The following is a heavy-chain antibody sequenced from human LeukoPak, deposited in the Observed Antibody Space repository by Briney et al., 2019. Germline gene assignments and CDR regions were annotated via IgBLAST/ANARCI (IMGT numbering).Heavy chain of an antibody. Sequence: PSQTLSLTCTVSGGSISGGGFYWIWIRQHPVKGLEWIGYISFSGSTFYNPSLQSRLALSIDTSKNQLSLRLNSVTAADTAVYYCASSYGDRNYYYGLDIWGQGTTVTVSS. CDR2: ISFSGST. J-gene: IGHJ6*02. CDR1: GGSISGGGFY. CDR3: ASSYGDRNYYYGLDI. D-gene: IGHD4-17*01. V-gene: IGHV4-31*03.